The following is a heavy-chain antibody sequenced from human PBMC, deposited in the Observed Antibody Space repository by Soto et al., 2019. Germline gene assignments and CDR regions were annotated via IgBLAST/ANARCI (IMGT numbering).Heavy chain of an antibody. CDR3: ASGTTPLGFDY. CDR2: INPSGGST. Sequence: ASVKVSCKASGYTFTSYYMHWVRQAPGQGLEWMGIINPSGGSTSYAQKFQGRVTITADESTSTAYMELSSLRSEDTAVYYCASGTTPLGFDYWGQGTLVTVSS. V-gene: IGHV1-46*01. CDR1: GYTFTSYY. J-gene: IGHJ4*02. D-gene: IGHD1-26*01.